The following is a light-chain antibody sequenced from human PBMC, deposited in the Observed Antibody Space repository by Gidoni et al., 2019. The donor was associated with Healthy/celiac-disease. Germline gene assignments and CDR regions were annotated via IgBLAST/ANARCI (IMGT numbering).Light chain of an antibody. CDR2: AAS. CDR3: QQSYSTLIT. CDR1: QSISSY. Sequence: VGDRVTITCRASQSISSYLNWYQQKQGKAPKLLIYAASSLQRWVPSRFSGSGSGTDFTLTISSLQPEDFATYYCQQSYSTLITFGPGTKVDIK. J-gene: IGKJ3*01. V-gene: IGKV1-39*01.